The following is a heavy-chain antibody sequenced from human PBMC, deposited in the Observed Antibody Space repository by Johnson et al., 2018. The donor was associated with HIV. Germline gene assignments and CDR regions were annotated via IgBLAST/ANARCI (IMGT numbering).Heavy chain of an antibody. CDR1: GFTFNNYG. Sequence: QMQLVESGGGVVQPGRSLRLSCTASGFTFNNYGMHWVRQAPGKGLEWVAVVWFDGFNNYYGDSVSGRFTISRDNSKNTLYLHMNSLRTEDTAIYYCARVGVSGYDLAAFDIWGQGTMVTVSS. D-gene: IGHD5-12*01. V-gene: IGHV3-33*01. CDR3: ARVGVSGYDLAAFDI. J-gene: IGHJ3*02. CDR2: VWFDGFNN.